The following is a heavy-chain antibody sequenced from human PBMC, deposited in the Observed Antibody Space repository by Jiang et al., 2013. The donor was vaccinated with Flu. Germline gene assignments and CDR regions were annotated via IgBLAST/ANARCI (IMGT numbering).Heavy chain of an antibody. V-gene: IGHV4-59*08. Sequence: SLTCTVSGVSISAYFWSWIRQPPGKGLEWIGYTAYSGSAYYNPSLKSRVTISIDTSKNQFSLKLSSVTAADTAVYYCARHLDSTGWFYAYWGQGTLVTVSS. J-gene: IGHJ4*02. CDR1: GVSISAYF. D-gene: IGHD6-19*01. CDR3: ARHLDSTGWFYAY. CDR2: TAYSGSA.